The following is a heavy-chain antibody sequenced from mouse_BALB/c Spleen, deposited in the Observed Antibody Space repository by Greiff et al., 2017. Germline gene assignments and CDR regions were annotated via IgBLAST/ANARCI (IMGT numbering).Heavy chain of an antibody. J-gene: IGHJ3*01. CDR2: ISYSGST. D-gene: IGHD2-2*01. V-gene: IGHV3-2*02. Sequence: EVQLVESGPGLVKPSQSLSLTCTVTGYSITSDYAWNWIRQFPGNKLEWMGYISYSGSTSYNPSLKSRISITRDTSKNQFFLQLNSVTTEDTATYYCARWLPFAYWGQGTLVTVSA. CDR3: ARWLPFAY. CDR1: GYSITSDYA.